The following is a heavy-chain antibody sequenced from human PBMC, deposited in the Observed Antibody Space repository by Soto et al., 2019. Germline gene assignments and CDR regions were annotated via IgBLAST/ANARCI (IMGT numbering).Heavy chain of an antibody. Sequence: LVESGGGLVQPGGSLRLSCAASGFTFSNIWMSWVRRSPEKGPEWVASISPDGGEIYYVDSVKRRYTISRDNTRNSLYLQMNSLRAQDTAVYYCAKGPRWGQGTLVTVSS. CDR2: ISPDGGEI. CDR1: GFTFSNIW. V-gene: IGHV3-7*01. J-gene: IGHJ4*02. CDR3: AKGPR.